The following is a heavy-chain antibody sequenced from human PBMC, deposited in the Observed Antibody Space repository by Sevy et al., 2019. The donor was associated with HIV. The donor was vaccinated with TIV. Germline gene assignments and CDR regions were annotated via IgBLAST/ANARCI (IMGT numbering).Heavy chain of an antibody. Sequence: GGSLRLSCAASEFTFSDYYISWIRQAPGKGLEWVTYISSRGSTIYNADSVKGRFTISRDNAKNSLYLQMNSLRAEDTAVYYCARVRYTYGSYYFDYWGQGTLVTVSS. J-gene: IGHJ4*02. CDR3: ARVRYTYGSYYFDY. CDR1: EFTFSDYY. V-gene: IGHV3-11*01. CDR2: ISSRGSTI. D-gene: IGHD5-18*01.